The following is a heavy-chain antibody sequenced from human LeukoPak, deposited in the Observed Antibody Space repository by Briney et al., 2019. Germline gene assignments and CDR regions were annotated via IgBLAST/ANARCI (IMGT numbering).Heavy chain of an antibody. CDR3: ARDSLYDFWSGYQFDY. Sequence: PGGSLTLSCAASGFTFSSYWMSWVRQAPGKGLEWVANIKQDGSEKYYVDSVKGRFTISRDNAKNSLYLQMNSLRAEDTAVYYCARDSLYDFWSGYQFDYWGQGTLVTVSS. CDR1: GFTFSSYW. J-gene: IGHJ4*02. V-gene: IGHV3-7*01. CDR2: IKQDGSEK. D-gene: IGHD3-3*01.